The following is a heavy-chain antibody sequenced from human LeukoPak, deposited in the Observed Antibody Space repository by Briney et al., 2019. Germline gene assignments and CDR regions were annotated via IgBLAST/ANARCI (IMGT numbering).Heavy chain of an antibody. J-gene: IGHJ4*02. CDR3: AKAVKIGTSTNYFDY. V-gene: IGHV3-33*06. CDR2: IWYDGSNK. Sequence: GGSLRLSCAASGFTFSSYGMHWVRQAPGKGLEWVAVIWYDGSNKYYADSVKGRFTISRDNSKNTLYLQMNSLRAEDTAVYYCAKAVKIGTSTNYFDYWGQGTLVTVSS. CDR1: GFTFSSYG. D-gene: IGHD2-2*01.